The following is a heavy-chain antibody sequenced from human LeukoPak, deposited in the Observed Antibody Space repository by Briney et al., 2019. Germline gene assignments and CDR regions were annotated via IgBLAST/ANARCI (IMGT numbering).Heavy chain of an antibody. J-gene: IGHJ4*02. Sequence: GGSLRLSCAASGFTFSSYWMHWVRQAPGKGLVWVSRINSDGSSTSYADSVKGRFTISRDNAKNTLYLQMNSLRAEDTAVYYCARLTYYYDSSGYGSTDDYWGQGTLVTVSS. V-gene: IGHV3-74*01. CDR3: ARLTYYYDSSGYGSTDDY. D-gene: IGHD3-22*01. CDR1: GFTFSSYW. CDR2: INSDGSST.